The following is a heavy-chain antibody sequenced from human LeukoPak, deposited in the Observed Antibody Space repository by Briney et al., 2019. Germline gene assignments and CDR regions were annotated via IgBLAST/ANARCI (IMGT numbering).Heavy chain of an antibody. Sequence: ASVKVSCKASGYTFTSYGISWVRQAPGQGLEWMGWISAYNGNTKYSQKFQGRVTITRDTSASTAYMELSSLRSEDTAVYYCARDMGYDFWSGYPPQGMDVWGQGTTVTVSS. CDR2: ISAYNGNT. CDR3: ARDMGYDFWSGYPPQGMDV. D-gene: IGHD3-3*01. J-gene: IGHJ6*02. V-gene: IGHV1-18*01. CDR1: GYTFTSYG.